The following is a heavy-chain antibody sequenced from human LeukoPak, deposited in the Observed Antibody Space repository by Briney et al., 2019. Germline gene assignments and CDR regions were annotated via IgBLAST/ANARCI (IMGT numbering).Heavy chain of an antibody. J-gene: IGHJ4*02. V-gene: IGHV4-59*12. CDR1: GGSISSYY. D-gene: IGHD5-12*01. Sequence: SETLSLTCTVSGGSISSYYWSWIRQPPGKGLEWIGYIYHSGSTYYNPSLKSRVTISVDRSKNQFSLKLSSVTAADTAVYYCARERSGYYAYNISYYFDYWGQGTLVTVSS. CDR3: ARERSGYYAYNISYYFDY. CDR2: IYHSGST.